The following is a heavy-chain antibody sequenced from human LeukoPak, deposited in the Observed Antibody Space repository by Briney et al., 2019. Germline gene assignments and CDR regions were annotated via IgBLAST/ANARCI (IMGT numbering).Heavy chain of an antibody. Sequence: GGSLRLSCAASGFTFSSYAMSWVRQAPGKGLEWVSAISGSGGSTYYADSVKGRFTISRDSSKNTLYLQMNSLRAEDTALYYCAKDNRNDGFDYWGQGTLVTVSS. J-gene: IGHJ4*02. CDR1: GFTFSSYA. CDR3: AKDNRNDGFDY. D-gene: IGHD1-20*01. CDR2: ISGSGGST. V-gene: IGHV3-23*01.